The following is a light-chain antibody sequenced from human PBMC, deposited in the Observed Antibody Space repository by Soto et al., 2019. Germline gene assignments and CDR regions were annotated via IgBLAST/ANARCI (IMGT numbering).Light chain of an antibody. J-gene: IGLJ3*02. CDR1: NSDVGSSKL. CDR2: EVS. Sequence: QSVLTQPASVSGSPGQSITISCTGTNSDVGSSKLVSWYQQHPGRAPKLMIYEVSRRPSDVSNSYSGSKSGNTASLTISGLQAEDEADYHCCSHAPCRPACVFGGVTKVTVL. CDR3: CSHAPCRPACV. V-gene: IGLV2-23*02.